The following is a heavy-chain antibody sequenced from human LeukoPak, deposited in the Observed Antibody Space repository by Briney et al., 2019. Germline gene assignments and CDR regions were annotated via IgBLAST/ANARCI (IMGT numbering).Heavy chain of an antibody. D-gene: IGHD1-26*01. Sequence: GGSLRLSCAASGFTFSSYSMNWVRQAPGKGLEWVSYISSSSSTIYYADSVKGRFTISRDNAKNSLYLQMNSLRDEDTAVYYCARERDLSGSYYYYYGMDVWGQGTTVTVSS. J-gene: IGHJ6*02. CDR2: ISSSSSTI. CDR3: ARERDLSGSYYYYYGMDV. V-gene: IGHV3-48*02. CDR1: GFTFSSYS.